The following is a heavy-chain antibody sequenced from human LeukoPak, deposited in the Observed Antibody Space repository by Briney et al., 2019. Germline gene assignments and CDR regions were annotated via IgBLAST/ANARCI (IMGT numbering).Heavy chain of an antibody. CDR1: GDNFSTYA. J-gene: IGHJ4*02. V-gene: IGHV1-69*13. CDR2: VVPLFGTA. CDR3: ARDGDVWELPDY. Sequence: SVKVSCKASGDNFSTYAISWVRQAPGQGLEWMGGVVPLFGTASYAENFQGRITLTAEDESTTTVYMELSSLTSEDTAVYYCARDGDVWELPDYWGQGTLVTVS. D-gene: IGHD1-26*01.